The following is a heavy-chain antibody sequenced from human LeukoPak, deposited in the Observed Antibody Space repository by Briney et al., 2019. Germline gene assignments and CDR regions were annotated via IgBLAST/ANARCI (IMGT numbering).Heavy chain of an antibody. D-gene: IGHD1-26*01. Sequence: GASVKVSCKVSGYTLTELSMHWVRQAPGKGLEWMGGFDPEDGETIYAQKFQGRVTMTEGTSTDTAYMELSSLRSEDTAVYYCATRGGSYHFDYWGQGTLVTVSS. CDR3: ATRGGSYHFDY. V-gene: IGHV1-24*01. CDR2: FDPEDGET. CDR1: GYTLTELS. J-gene: IGHJ4*02.